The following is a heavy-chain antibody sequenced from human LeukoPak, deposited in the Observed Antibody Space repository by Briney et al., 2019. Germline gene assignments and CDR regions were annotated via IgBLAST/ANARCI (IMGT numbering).Heavy chain of an antibody. J-gene: IGHJ4*02. CDR1: GYTFTNYA. D-gene: IGHD2-8*02. Sequence: ASVKVSCKASGYTFTNYAMHWVRQAPGQGLEWMGWINAGNGDTKYSQKFQGRVTINRDTSASTAYMGLSSLTSEDTAVYYCARGGTGLYAYDDYWGQGTLVTVSS. CDR3: ARGGTGLYAYDDY. CDR2: INAGNGDT. V-gene: IGHV1-3*01.